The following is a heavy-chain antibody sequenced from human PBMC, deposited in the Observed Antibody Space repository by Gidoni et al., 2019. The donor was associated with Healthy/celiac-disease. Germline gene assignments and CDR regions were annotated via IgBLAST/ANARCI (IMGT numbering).Heavy chain of an antibody. CDR3: ARDSRWLTSFDD. V-gene: IGHV3-30-3*01. Sequence: QVQLVASGGGVVQPARSPRLSCVHSSVTFISYAMHWVRHAPGKGLEWVAVISYDGSNKYYADSGKGRFTISRDKSKNTLYRQMNSLRAEDTAVYYGARDSRWLTSFDDWGQGTLVTVSS. J-gene: IGHJ4*02. D-gene: IGHD3-9*01. CDR1: SVTFISYA. CDR2: ISYDGSNK.